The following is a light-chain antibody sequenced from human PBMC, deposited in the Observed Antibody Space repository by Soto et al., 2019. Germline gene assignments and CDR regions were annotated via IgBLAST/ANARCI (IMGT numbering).Light chain of an antibody. V-gene: IGLV2-8*01. CDR1: SSDIGDYDY. Sequence: QSALTQPPSASGSPGQSVTISCTGTSSDIGDYDYVSWYQQHPGKAPKLIIYEVTKRPSGVPDRFSGSKSGNSASLTVSGLQAEDEGDYFCCSYAGSYTYVFGTGTKVTVL. J-gene: IGLJ1*01. CDR3: CSYAGSYTYV. CDR2: EVT.